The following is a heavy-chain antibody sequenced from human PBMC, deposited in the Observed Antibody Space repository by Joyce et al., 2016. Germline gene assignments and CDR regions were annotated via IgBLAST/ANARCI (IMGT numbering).Heavy chain of an antibody. V-gene: IGHV3-30*18. CDR3: AKILTATYSSGWFLDY. Sequence: QVQLVESGGGVVQPGRSLRLSCAASGLTLRNYGVHWVRQAPGKGLEVVAVISYDGIYKYYADSVKGRFTISRDNSKNTVFLEMNSLRTEDTAVYYCAKILTATYSSGWFLDYWGQGTLVTVSS. CDR1: GLTLRNYG. CDR2: ISYDGIYK. D-gene: IGHD6-25*01. J-gene: IGHJ4*02.